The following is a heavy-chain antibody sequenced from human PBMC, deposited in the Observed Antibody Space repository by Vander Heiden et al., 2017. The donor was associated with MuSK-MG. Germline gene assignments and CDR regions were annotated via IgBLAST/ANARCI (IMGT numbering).Heavy chain of an antibody. Sequence: QLQLQESGPGLVKPSETLSLTCTVSGGSISSSSYYWGWIRQPPGKGLDGIGSIYYSGSTYYNPSLKRRVTISVDTSKNQCSLKLSSVTAADTAVYYCARHIMVRGVIITGFDYWGQGTLVTVSS. CDR3: ARHIMVRGVIITGFDY. D-gene: IGHD3-10*01. V-gene: IGHV4-39*01. J-gene: IGHJ4*02. CDR1: GGSISSSSYY. CDR2: IYYSGST.